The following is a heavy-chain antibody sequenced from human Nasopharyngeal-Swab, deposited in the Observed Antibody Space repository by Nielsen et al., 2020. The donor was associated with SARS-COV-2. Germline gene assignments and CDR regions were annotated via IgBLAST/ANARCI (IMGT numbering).Heavy chain of an antibody. V-gene: IGHV2-70*01. CDR3: ARIMTMVQGVIQDYYGMDV. Sequence: WIRQPPGKALEWLALIDWDDDKYYSTSLKTRLTISKDTSKNQVVLTMTNMDPVDTATYYCARIMTMVQGVIQDYYGMDVWGQGTTVTVPS. CDR2: IDWDDDK. J-gene: IGHJ6*02. D-gene: IGHD3-10*01.